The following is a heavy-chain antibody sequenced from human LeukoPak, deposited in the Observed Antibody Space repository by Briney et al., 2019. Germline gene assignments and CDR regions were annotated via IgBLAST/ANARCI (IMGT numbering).Heavy chain of an antibody. D-gene: IGHD3-22*01. CDR3: AGGRLTYYYDSSGYLNDY. J-gene: IGHJ4*02. CDR2: IYTSGST. CDR1: GGSISSYY. V-gene: IGHV4-4*07. Sequence: SETLSLTCTVSGGSISSYYWSWIRQPAGKGLEWIGRIYTSGSTNYNPSLKSRVTMSVDTSKNQFSLKLSSVTAADTAVYYCAGGRLTYYYDSSGYLNDYWGQGTLVTVSS.